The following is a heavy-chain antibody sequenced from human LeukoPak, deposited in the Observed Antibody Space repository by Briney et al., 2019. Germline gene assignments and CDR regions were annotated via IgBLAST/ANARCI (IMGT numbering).Heavy chain of an antibody. J-gene: IGHJ3*02. CDR3: ARGADSSGWYPDAFDI. CDR1: GFTFSSYA. Sequence: GGSLRLSCAASGFTFSSYAMSWVCQAPGKGLEWVSAISGSGGSTYYADSVKGRFTISRDNSKNTLYLQMNSLRAEDTAVYYCARGADSSGWYPDAFDIWGQGTMVTVSS. CDR2: ISGSGGST. D-gene: IGHD6-19*01. V-gene: IGHV3-23*01.